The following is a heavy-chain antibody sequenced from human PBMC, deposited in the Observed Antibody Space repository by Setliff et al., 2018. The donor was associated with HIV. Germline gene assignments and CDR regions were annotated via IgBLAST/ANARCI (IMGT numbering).Heavy chain of an antibody. CDR3: AREARYQDRYYYYMDV. CDR2: INPNSGGT. D-gene: IGHD1-20*01. CDR1: GYTFTGYY. V-gene: IGHV1-2*02. J-gene: IGHJ6*03. Sequence: ASVKVSCKTSGYTFTGYYMHWVRQAPGQGLEWMGWINPNSGGTNYAQKFQGRVTMTRDTSISTAYMELSRLRSDDTAVYYCAREARYQDRYYYYMDVWGKGTTVTVSS.